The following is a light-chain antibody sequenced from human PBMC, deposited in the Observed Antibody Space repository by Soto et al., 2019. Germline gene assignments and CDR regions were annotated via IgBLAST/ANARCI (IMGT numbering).Light chain of an antibody. CDR3: MEALQTHWT. V-gene: IGKV2-28*01. CDR2: LGS. CDR1: QSLLHRNGYNY. J-gene: IGKJ1*01. Sequence: DIVMTQSPLSLPVILGEPASISCRSSQSLLHRNGYNYLHWYLQKPGQSPQLLIYLGSSRASGVPDRFSGSGSGTDCTLRISRVEAEDVGVYYCMEALQTHWTFGPGTNVEIK.